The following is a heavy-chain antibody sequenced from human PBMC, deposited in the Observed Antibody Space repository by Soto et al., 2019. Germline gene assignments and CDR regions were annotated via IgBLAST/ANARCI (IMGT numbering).Heavy chain of an antibody. CDR2: IRGSGDST. V-gene: IGHV3-23*01. J-gene: IGHJ4*02. CDR3: AKLPLSMQYFDY. CDR1: GFTFSSYA. D-gene: IGHD2-2*01. Sequence: EVQVLQSGGGLVQPGGSLRLSCAASGFTFSSYAMSWVRQAPGKGLEWVSAIRGSGDSTYYADSVKGRFTISRDNSKNTLYLQMSTLSAEDTAVYYCAKLPLSMQYFDYWGQGTLVTVSS.